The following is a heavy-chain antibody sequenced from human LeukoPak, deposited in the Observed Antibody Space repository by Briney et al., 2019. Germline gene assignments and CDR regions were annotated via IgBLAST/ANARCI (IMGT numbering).Heavy chain of an antibody. D-gene: IGHD6-19*01. J-gene: IGHJ6*03. Sequence: RASVKVSCKASGYTFTGYYMHWVRQAPGQGLEWMGWINPNSGGTNYAQKFQGRVTMTRDTSISTAYMELSRLRSDDTAVYYCARDGGSGWYYGYYYMDVWGKGTTVTISS. CDR1: GYTFTGYY. V-gene: IGHV1-2*02. CDR3: ARDGGSGWYYGYYYMDV. CDR2: INPNSGGT.